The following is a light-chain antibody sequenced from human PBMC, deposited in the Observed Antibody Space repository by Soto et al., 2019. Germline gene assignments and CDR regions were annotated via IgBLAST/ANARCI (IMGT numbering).Light chain of an antibody. CDR1: QNINNY. V-gene: IGKV1-33*01. CDR3: PQYENLPT. CDR2: DAS. J-gene: IGKJ5*01. Sequence: DIQITQSPSSLSASVGDRVTITCQAGQNINNYLNWYQQKPGRAPKLLIYDASNLEAGVPSRFRGSGSGTDFTFTISSLQPEDIATYYCPQYENLPTFGQGTQVEIK.